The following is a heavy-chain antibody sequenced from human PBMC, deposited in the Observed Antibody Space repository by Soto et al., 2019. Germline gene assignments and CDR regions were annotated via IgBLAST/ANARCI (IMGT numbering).Heavy chain of an antibody. CDR2: FDPEDGET. J-gene: IGHJ4*02. Sequence: GASVKVSCKVSGYTLTELSMHWVRQAPGKGLEWMGGFDPEDGETIYAQKFQGRVTMTEDTSTDTAYMELSSLRSEDTAVYYCATDSRMSGYALFGYWGQGTLVTVSS. D-gene: IGHD5-12*01. CDR1: GYTLTELS. V-gene: IGHV1-24*01. CDR3: ATDSRMSGYALFGY.